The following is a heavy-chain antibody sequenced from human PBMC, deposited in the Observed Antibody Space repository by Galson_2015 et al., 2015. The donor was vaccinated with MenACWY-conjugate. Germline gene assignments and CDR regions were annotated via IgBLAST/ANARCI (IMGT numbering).Heavy chain of an antibody. V-gene: IGHV4-59*01. CDR1: GGSLSDSY. CDR3: ARGWGWLPES. D-gene: IGHD2-15*01. CDR2: IQYSGST. Sequence: SLTCSVSGGSLSDSYWKWIRQPPGEGLEWIGHIQYSGSTNYNPSLKSRVLISIDTSKNQFSLRLSSVTAADTAVYYCARGWGWLPESWGQGTLVTVSS. J-gene: IGHJ5*02.